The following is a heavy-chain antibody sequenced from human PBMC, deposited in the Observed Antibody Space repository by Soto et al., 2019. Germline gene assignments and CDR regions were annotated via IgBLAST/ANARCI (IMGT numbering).Heavy chain of an antibody. V-gene: IGHV3-64*01. CDR2: ISGDGRST. CDR1: GFTFSTYA. Sequence: EVQLVESGGGLVQPGGSLRLSCAASGFTFSTYAMHWVRQAPGKGLEYVSLISGDGRSTYYANSVKGRFTISRDNSKNTLYLQMGSLRAEDKAVYYCASVCSTTSCYGAFDRWGQGTMVIVSS. D-gene: IGHD2-2*01. J-gene: IGHJ3*02. CDR3: ASVCSTTSCYGAFDR.